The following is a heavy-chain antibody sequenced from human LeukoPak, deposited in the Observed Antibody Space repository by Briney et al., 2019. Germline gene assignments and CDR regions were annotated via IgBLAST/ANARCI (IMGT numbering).Heavy chain of an antibody. CDR2: ISGSGGST. V-gene: IGHV3-23*01. D-gene: IGHD5-18*01. Sequence: GGSLRPSCAASGFTFSSYAMSWVRQAPGKRLEWVSAISGSGGSTYYADSVKGRFTISRDNSKNTLYLQMNSLRAEDTAVYYCAKSDTAMVLVGYYYGMDVWGQGTTVTVSS. CDR3: AKSDTAMVLVGYYYGMDV. CDR1: GFTFSSYA. J-gene: IGHJ6*02.